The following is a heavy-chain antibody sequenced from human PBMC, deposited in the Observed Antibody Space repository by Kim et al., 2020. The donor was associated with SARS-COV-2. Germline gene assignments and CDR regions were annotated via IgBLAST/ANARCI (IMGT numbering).Heavy chain of an antibody. D-gene: IGHD2-21*02. CDR1: GYTLTELS. CDR2: FDPEDGET. CDR3: ATEVRSVTVYYYYGMDV. J-gene: IGHJ6*02. V-gene: IGHV1-24*01. Sequence: ASVTVSCKVSGYTLTELSMHWVRQAPGKGLEWMGGFDPEDGETIYAQKFQGRVTMTEDTSTDTAYMELSSLRSEDTAVYYCATEVRSVTVYYYYGMDVWGQGTTVTVSS.